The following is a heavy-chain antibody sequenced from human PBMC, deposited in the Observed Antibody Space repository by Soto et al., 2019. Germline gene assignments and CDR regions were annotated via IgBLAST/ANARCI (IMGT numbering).Heavy chain of an antibody. CDR3: GRVGYYDSSGYSLVFDD. J-gene: IGHJ4*02. CDR1: GGSISSYY. Sequence: SETLSLTCTVSGGSISSYYWSWIRQPPGKGLEWIGYIYYSGSTNYNPSLKSRVTISVDTSKNQFSLKLSSVTAADTAVYYCGRVGYYDSSGYSLVFDDWGQGTLVTVSS. D-gene: IGHD3-22*01. V-gene: IGHV4-59*01. CDR2: IYYSGST.